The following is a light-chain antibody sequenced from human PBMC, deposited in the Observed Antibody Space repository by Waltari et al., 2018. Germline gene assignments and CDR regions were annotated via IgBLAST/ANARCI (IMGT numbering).Light chain of an antibody. Sequence: DIGMTQSPDSLAVSLGERATPRFKSRQSLLDPSNSQNYLSWFQQKPGQPPKLLIYWASTRESGVPDRFSGSGSGTDFTLTISSLQAADVAVYYCHQYYRAPYSFGQGTKLEIK. CDR1: QSLLDPSNSQNY. V-gene: IGKV4-1*01. J-gene: IGKJ2*01. CDR3: HQYYRAPYS. CDR2: WAS.